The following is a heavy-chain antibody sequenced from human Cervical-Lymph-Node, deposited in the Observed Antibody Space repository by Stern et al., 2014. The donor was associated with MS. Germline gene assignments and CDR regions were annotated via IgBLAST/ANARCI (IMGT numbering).Heavy chain of an antibody. CDR3: AKDWATGNFDY. D-gene: IGHD5-12*01. J-gene: IGHJ4*02. Sequence: QMQLVQSGGGVVQPGTSLRLSCTASGFTFSSYGMHWVRQAPGKGLEWVDVVAYDGSKEHYADSVKGRFTISRDNSENTLYLQMDSLRPEDTAVYYCAKDWATGNFDYWGQGTLVTVSS. CDR2: VAYDGSKE. CDR1: GFTFSSYG. V-gene: IGHV3-30*18.